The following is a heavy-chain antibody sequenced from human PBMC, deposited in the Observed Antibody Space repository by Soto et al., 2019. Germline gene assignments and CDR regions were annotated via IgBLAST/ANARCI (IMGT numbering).Heavy chain of an antibody. CDR3: ASYHYYDFWIGSRHYMDA. CDR2: INHSGST. J-gene: IGHJ6*03. CDR1: GGSLSGYC. D-gene: IGHD3-3*01. Sequence: QVHLEQWGAGLLKPSETLSLTCAVYGGSLSGYCWSWVRQPPGKGLEWIGEINHSGSTNYNPSLKSRVTISADTSKHQFSLRLSSETAADSAIYYCASYHYYDFWIGSRHYMDAWGKGTTVTVSS. V-gene: IGHV4-34*01.